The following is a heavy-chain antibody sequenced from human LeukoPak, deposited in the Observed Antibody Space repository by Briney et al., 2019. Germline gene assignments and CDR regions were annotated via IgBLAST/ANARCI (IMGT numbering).Heavy chain of an antibody. J-gene: IGHJ5*02. D-gene: IGHD3-9*01. V-gene: IGHV3-7*01. CDR3: ARADYDILTGYYPDLDLSWFDP. Sequence: PGGSLRLSCAASGFTFSCYWMSWVRQAPGKGLEWVANIKQDGSEKYYVDSVKGRFTISRDNAKNSLYLQMNSLRAEDTAVYYCARADYDILTGYYPDLDLSWFDPWGQGTLVTVSS. CDR1: GFTFSCYW. CDR2: IKQDGSEK.